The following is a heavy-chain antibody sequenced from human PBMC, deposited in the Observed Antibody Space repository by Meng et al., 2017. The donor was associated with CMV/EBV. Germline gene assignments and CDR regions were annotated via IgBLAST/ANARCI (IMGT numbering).Heavy chain of an antibody. CDR1: GYTFTSYD. Sequence: ASVKVSCEASGYTFTSYDINWVRQATGQGLEWMGWMNPNSGNTGYAQKFQGRVTMTRNTSISTAYMELSSLRSEDTAVYYCARGPYCSSTSCYVAFVYYYYYGMDVWGQGTTVTVSS. J-gene: IGHJ6*02. V-gene: IGHV1-8*01. D-gene: IGHD2-2*01. CDR3: ARGPYCSSTSCYVAFVYYYYYGMDV. CDR2: MNPNSGNT.